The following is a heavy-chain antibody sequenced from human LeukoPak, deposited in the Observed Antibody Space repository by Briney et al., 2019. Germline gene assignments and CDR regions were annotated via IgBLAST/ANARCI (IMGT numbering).Heavy chain of an antibody. J-gene: IGHJ4*02. Sequence: GGSLRLSCAASGFTFSSYAMHWVRQAPGKGLEWVAVISYDGSNKYYADSVKGRFTIFRDNAKNSLYLQMNSLTAEDTAVYYCARDLYGDYAADYWGQGTLVTVSS. V-gene: IGHV3-30-3*01. CDR3: ARDLYGDYAADY. CDR1: GFTFSSYA. CDR2: ISYDGSNK. D-gene: IGHD3-16*01.